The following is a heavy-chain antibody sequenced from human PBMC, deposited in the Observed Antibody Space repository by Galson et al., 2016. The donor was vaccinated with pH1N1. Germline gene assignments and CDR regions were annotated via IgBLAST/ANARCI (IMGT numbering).Heavy chain of an antibody. J-gene: IGHJ6*02. V-gene: IGHV1-69*06. Sequence: IIPIFGTANYAQKFQGRVTITADKSTSTAYMELISLRSEDTAVYYCARGQASVSTSYYYGMDVWGQGTTVTVSS. CDR3: ARGQASVSTSYYYGMDV. D-gene: IGHD4-11*01. CDR2: IIPIFGTA.